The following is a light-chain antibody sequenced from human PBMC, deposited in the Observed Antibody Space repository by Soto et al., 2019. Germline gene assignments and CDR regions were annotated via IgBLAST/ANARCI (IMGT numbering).Light chain of an antibody. CDR3: QQSYSAPWT. CDR2: SAS. CDR1: QSISTY. Sequence: DIQMTQSPSSLSASVGDTVTITCRASQSISTYLNWYQQKPGKAPKLLIYSASSLQSGVPSNFRGRGSGTDFTLTISSLQPEDSATYYCQQSYSAPWTFGLGTKVDIK. J-gene: IGKJ1*01. V-gene: IGKV1-39*01.